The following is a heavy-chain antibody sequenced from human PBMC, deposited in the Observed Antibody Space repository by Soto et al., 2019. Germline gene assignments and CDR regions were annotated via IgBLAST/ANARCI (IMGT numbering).Heavy chain of an antibody. J-gene: IGHJ4*02. D-gene: IGHD6-19*01. Sequence: SVKVSCKASGGTFSSYAISWVRQAPGQGLEWMGWVIPFFGTANYAQKFQGRVTITADASTSTAYMELRSLRSEDTAVYYCARGIAVAGDDYWGQGTLVTVS. CDR2: VIPFFGTA. CDR1: GGTFSSYA. V-gene: IGHV1-69*13. CDR3: ARGIAVAGDDY.